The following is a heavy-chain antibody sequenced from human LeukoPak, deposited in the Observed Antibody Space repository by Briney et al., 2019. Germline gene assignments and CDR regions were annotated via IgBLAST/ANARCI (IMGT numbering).Heavy chain of an antibody. V-gene: IGHV1-18*01. CDR2: ISAYSGNT. CDR1: GYTFTSYG. Sequence: ASVKVSCKASGYTFTSYGISWVRQAPGQGLEWMGWISAYSGNTNYAQKLQGRVTMTTDTSTSTAYMELRSLRSDDTAVCYCARAVAGQVDWFDPWGQGTLVTVSS. CDR3: ARAVAGQVDWFDP. D-gene: IGHD6-19*01. J-gene: IGHJ5*02.